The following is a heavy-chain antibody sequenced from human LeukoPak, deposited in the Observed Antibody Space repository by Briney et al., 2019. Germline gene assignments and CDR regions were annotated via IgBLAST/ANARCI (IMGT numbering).Heavy chain of an antibody. CDR1: GGTFSSYA. Sequence: SVKVSCKASGGTFSSYAISWVRQAPGQGLEWMGRIIPIFGTANYAQKFQGRVTITTDESTSTAYMELSSLRSEDTAVYYCARGNPLSIVGYDRHFDYWGQGTLVTVSS. D-gene: IGHD1-26*01. V-gene: IGHV1-69*05. CDR2: IIPIFGTA. J-gene: IGHJ4*02. CDR3: ARGNPLSIVGYDRHFDY.